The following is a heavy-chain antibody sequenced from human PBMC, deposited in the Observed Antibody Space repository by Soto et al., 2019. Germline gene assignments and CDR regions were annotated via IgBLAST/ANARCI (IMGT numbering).Heavy chain of an antibody. J-gene: IGHJ3*01. D-gene: IGHD1-26*01. CDR1: GFTFSNYC. Sequence: PGGSLRLSCAASGFTFSNYCMHWVRQAPGKGLVWVSHINPDGSVTNYADSVKGRFTVSRDNAKNTLYLQMNSLKAEDTALYYCASHIGVGTWGQGAMVTVSS. V-gene: IGHV3-74*01. CDR2: INPDGSVT. CDR3: ASHIGVGT.